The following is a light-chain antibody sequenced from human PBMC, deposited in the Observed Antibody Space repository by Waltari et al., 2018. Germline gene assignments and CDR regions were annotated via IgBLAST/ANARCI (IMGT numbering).Light chain of an antibody. J-gene: IGKJ4*01. CDR3: QQRRDWPLT. CDR2: DTS. Sequence: LSCRASKSVTNYLAWYQQKPGQAPRLLIYDTSNRATGIPARFSGSGFGTDFTLTISSLEPEDFAVYYCQQRRDWPLTFGGGTKVEIK. CDR1: KSVTNY. V-gene: IGKV3-11*01.